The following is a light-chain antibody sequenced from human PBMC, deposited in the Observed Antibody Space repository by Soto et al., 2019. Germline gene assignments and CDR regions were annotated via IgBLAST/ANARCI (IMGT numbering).Light chain of an antibody. CDR2: EVS. CDR1: SSDVGAYNY. J-gene: IGLJ1*01. V-gene: IGLV2-8*01. CDR3: RSHAGSNNYV. Sequence: QSALTQPPSASGSPGQSVTISCTGTSSDVGAYNYVSWYQQHPGKAPKLMIYEVSKRPSGVPDRFSGSKSGNTASLTVSGLQAEDEDDYYCRSHAGSNNYVFGTGTSSPS.